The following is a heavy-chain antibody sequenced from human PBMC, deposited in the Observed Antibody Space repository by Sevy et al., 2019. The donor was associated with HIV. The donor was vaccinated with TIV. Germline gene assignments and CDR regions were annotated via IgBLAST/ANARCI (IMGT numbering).Heavy chain of an antibody. D-gene: IGHD4-17*01. V-gene: IGHV3-48*03. CDR2: ISNSGTTI. CDR3: ARDLPPSATTVAHFHY. Sequence: GGSLRLSCAASGFTFSSYEMNWVRQAPGKGLEWVSYISNSGTTISYSDSVRGRFSISRDNARNSLYLQMNSLRAEDTAVYYCARDLPPSATTVAHFHYWGQGTLVTVSS. CDR1: GFTFSSYE. J-gene: IGHJ4*02.